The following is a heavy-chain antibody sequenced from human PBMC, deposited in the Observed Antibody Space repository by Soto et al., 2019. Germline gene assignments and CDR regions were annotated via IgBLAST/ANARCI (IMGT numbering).Heavy chain of an antibody. J-gene: IGHJ4*02. CDR2: TLSSGGT. D-gene: IGHD6-19*01. CDR1: GDSVSSDAYY. CDR3: AKGFSSGLYVDS. Sequence: DTLSLTCSVSGDSVSSDAYYLAWIRQPPGKTLEWVGMTLSSGGTSMNPSLRSRLSMSVDTARNQFSMRLTSVTAADTGVYFCAKGFSSGLYVDSWGRATQVTVSS. V-gene: IGHV4-61*08.